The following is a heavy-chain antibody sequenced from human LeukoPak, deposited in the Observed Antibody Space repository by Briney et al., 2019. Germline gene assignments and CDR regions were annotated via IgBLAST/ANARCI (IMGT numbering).Heavy chain of an antibody. D-gene: IGHD5-18*01. CDR3: ARRGYGAYYMDV. CDR2: IIPIFGTA. V-gene: IGHV1-69*06. Sequence: SVKVSCKASGGTFSSYAISWVRQAPGQGLEWMGGIIPIFGTANYAQKFQGRVTITADKSTSTAYMELSSLRSEDTAVYYCARRGYGAYYMDVWGKGTTVTVSS. J-gene: IGHJ6*03. CDR1: GGTFSSYA.